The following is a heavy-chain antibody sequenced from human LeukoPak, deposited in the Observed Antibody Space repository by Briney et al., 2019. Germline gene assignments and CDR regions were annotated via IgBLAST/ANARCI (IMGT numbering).Heavy chain of an antibody. V-gene: IGHV3-11*01. CDR3: ARDRDCGTTTCSVDY. CDR2: ITNSGSTI. Sequence: GGSLRLSCAASGSSFRDYYMSWVRQAPGKGLEWISYITNSGSTIYYAESVKGRFTISRDDAKNSLYLQMNNLRAEDTAVYYCARDRDCGTTTCSVDYWGQGTLVTVSS. J-gene: IGHJ4*02. D-gene: IGHD2-2*01. CDR1: GSSFRDYY.